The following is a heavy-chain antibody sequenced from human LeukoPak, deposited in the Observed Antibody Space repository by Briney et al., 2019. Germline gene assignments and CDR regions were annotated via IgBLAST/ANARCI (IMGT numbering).Heavy chain of an antibody. V-gene: IGHV3-30*02. CDR2: IRYDGSNK. CDR3: ARSARHCSSTSCYKGDWFDP. J-gene: IGHJ5*02. Sequence: GGSLRLSCAASGFTFSSYGMHWVRQAPGKGLEWVAFIRYDGSNKYYADSVKGRFTISRDNSKNTLYLQMNSLRAEDTAVYYCARSARHCSSTSCYKGDWFDPWGQGTLVTVSS. CDR1: GFTFSSYG. D-gene: IGHD2-2*02.